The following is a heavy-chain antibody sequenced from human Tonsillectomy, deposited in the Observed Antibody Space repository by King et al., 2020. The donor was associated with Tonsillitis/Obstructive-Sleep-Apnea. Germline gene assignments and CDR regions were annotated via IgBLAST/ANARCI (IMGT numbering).Heavy chain of an antibody. V-gene: IGHV1-18*01. J-gene: IGHJ4*02. D-gene: IGHD6-6*01. CDR1: GYTFSTYG. CDR3: AKGFMAARRETNFDY. Sequence: QLVQSGPEVKKPGASVKVSCKASGYTFSTYGIAWVRQAPGQGLEWMGWINPNNGNKTYAQKFQGRVTMTTDKYTSTAYMELRSLRSDDTVGYYCAKGFMAARRETNFDYWGQGTLVTVSS. CDR2: INPNNGNK.